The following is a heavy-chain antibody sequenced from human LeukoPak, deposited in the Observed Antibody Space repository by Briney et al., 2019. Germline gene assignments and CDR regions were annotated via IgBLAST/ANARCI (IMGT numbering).Heavy chain of an antibody. D-gene: IGHD6-13*01. CDR2: IYRGGST. CDR3: ARGGARQQLVENYFDY. V-gene: IGHV3-53*01. J-gene: IGHJ4*02. Sequence: GSLRLSCAASGFTFSSYAMNWVRQAPGKGLEWVSVIYRGGSTDYADSVKGRFTDSRDNSKNTLYLQMNSLRAEDTAVYYCARGGARQQLVENYFDYWGQGTLVTVSS. CDR1: GFTFSSYA.